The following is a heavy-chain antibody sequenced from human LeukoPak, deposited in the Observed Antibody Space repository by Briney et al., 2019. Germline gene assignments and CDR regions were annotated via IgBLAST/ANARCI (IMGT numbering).Heavy chain of an antibody. CDR2: ISGSGGST. CDR1: GFTFSSYA. V-gene: IGHV3-23*01. CDR3: AKSHRSGYYYVLVDY. D-gene: IGHD3-22*01. Sequence: PGGSLRLSCAVSGFTFSSYAMSWVRQAPGKGLEWVSAISGSGGSTYYADSVKGRFTISRDNSKNTLYLQMNSLRAEDTAVYYCAKSHRSGYYYVLVDYWGQGTLVTVSS. J-gene: IGHJ4*02.